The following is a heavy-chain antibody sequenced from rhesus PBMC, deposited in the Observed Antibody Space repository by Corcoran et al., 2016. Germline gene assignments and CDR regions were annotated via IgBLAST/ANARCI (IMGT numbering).Heavy chain of an antibody. J-gene: IGHJ4*01. CDR3: AREDGNTRFDY. CDR2: INGNFGST. D-gene: IGHD4-35*01. Sequence: QVQLQESGPGLVKPSETLSLTCAVSGGSFSSYWWSWIRQPPGRGLEWIGEINGNFGSTNYNPTLKCRVTISKDASKNQFSLRLNSVTAADTAIYYCAREDGNTRFDYWGQGVLVTVSS. V-gene: IGHV4-80*01. CDR1: GGSFSSYW.